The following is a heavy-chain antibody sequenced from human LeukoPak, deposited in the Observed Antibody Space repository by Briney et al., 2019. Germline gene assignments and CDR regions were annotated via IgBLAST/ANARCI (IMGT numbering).Heavy chain of an antibody. D-gene: IGHD3-9*01. Sequence: GGSLRLSCAASGFPFSNYWMTWVRQAPGKGLEWVAIRNQDGSEKYFVDSVRGRFTISRDNAKNSVDLLMNSLRAEDTAVYHCVRASGFILDYWGQGTLVTVSS. J-gene: IGHJ4*02. CDR2: RNQDGSEK. CDR3: VRASGFILDY. V-gene: IGHV3-7*05. CDR1: GFPFSNYW.